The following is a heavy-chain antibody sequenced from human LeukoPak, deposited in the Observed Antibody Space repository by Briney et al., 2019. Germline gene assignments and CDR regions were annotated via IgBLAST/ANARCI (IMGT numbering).Heavy chain of an antibody. CDR2: ISAYNGNT. J-gene: IGHJ6*03. D-gene: IGHD5-18*01. Sequence: ASVKVSCKAFGYTFTSYGISWVPQAPGQGLEWMGWISAYNGNTNYAQKLQGRVTMTTDTSTSTAYMELRSLRSDDTAVYYCARQTWIQLWPYYYYYMDVWGKGTTVTVSS. CDR3: ARQTWIQLWPYYYYYMDV. V-gene: IGHV1-18*01. CDR1: GYTFTSYG.